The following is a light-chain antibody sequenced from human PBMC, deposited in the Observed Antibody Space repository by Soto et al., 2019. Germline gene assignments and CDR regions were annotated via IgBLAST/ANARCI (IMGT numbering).Light chain of an antibody. J-gene: IGKJ4*01. CDR3: QQYNNWPLT. V-gene: IGKV3-15*01. CDR2: GAS. CDR1: QSVNNN. Sequence: EIVMTQSPATLSVSPGERATLSCRASQSVNNNLAWYQQKPGQAPRLLFYGASTRATGIPARFSGNGSGTEFTLTISSLQSEDFAIYYCQQYNNWPLTFGGGTKVDIK.